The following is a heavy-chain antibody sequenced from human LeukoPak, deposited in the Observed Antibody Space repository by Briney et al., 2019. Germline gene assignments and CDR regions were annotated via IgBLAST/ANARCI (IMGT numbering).Heavy chain of an antibody. V-gene: IGHV1-18*01. D-gene: IGHD6-19*01. Sequence: ASVKVSCKASGGTFSSYAISWVRQAPGQGLEWMGWISAYNGNTNYAQKLQGRVTMTTDTSTSTAYMELRSLRSDDTAVYYCARVGGIGGSGWYYYYYMDVWGKGTTVTVSS. CDR3: ARVGGIGGSGWYYYYYMDV. CDR2: ISAYNGNT. J-gene: IGHJ6*03. CDR1: GGTFSSYA.